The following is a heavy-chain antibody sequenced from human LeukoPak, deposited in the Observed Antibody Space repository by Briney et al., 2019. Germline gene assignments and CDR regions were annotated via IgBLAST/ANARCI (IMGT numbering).Heavy chain of an antibody. CDR3: AKDYCSGGSCYLED. D-gene: IGHD2-15*01. J-gene: IGHJ4*02. Sequence: GGSLRLSCAASGFTFGSYGMSWVRQAPGRGLEWVSFITPNADRASYADSVGGRFTISRDNPRNTLYMQMNSLRAEDTAVYYCAKDYCSGGSCYLEDWGQGTLVTVSS. CDR1: GFTFGSYG. V-gene: IGHV3-23*01. CDR2: ITPNADRA.